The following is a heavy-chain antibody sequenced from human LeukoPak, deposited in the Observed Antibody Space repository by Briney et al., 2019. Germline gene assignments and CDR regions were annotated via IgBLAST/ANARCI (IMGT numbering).Heavy chain of an antibody. V-gene: IGHV3-21*06. J-gene: IGHJ4*02. CDR1: GFTFNTYK. CDR2: IHSGGSDI. D-gene: IGHD3-9*01. Sequence: GWSLRLSCAASGFTFNTYKMNWVRQAPGRGLEWVSSIHSGGSDIYYADSVKGRFTVSRDNAKNSLFLQMNSLRAEDTALYYCARGHYDILTGNYKWTPDYWGQGTLVTVSS. CDR3: ARGHYDILTGNYKWTPDY.